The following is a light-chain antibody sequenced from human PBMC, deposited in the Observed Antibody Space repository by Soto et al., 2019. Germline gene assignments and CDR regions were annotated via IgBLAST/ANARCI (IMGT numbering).Light chain of an antibody. Sequence: DIQVTQYPSSLSASVGDRVTISCRASQGIKKYLAWYQQKPGEIPKLLIYAASTLESGIPPRFSGSGSGTDFNLTTNNLQPEDVATYYCQRYYNAPFTFGGGTKVEIK. J-gene: IGKJ4*01. CDR3: QRYYNAPFT. CDR1: QGIKKY. CDR2: AAS. V-gene: IGKV1-27*01.